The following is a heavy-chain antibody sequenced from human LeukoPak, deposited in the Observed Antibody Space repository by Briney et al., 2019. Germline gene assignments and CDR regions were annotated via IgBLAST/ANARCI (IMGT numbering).Heavy chain of an antibody. J-gene: IGHJ3*02. Sequence: ASVKVSCKAPGGTFNTYGITWVRQAPGQGLEWLGGIIPRFGAANYAQKFQGRVTITADRSTTTAYMELTGLRSDDTAVYYCAREKRFRTSFDAFDIWGQGTTITVSS. V-gene: IGHV1-69*06. CDR2: IIPRFGAA. D-gene: IGHD3/OR15-3a*01. CDR1: GGTFNTYG. CDR3: AREKRFRTSFDAFDI.